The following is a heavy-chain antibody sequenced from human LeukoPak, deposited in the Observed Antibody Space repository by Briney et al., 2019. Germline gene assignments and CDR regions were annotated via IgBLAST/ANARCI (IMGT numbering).Heavy chain of an antibody. CDR3: ARDGGGYSGYDLLNPHYGMDV. D-gene: IGHD5-12*01. J-gene: IGHJ6*04. CDR1: GGTFSSYA. Sequence: ASVKVSCKASGGTFSSYAISWVRQAPGQGLEWMGGIIPIFGTANYAQKFQGRVTITADKSTSTAYMELSSLRSEDTAVYYCARDGGGYSGYDLLNPHYGMDVWGKGTTVTVSS. CDR2: IIPIFGTA. V-gene: IGHV1-69*06.